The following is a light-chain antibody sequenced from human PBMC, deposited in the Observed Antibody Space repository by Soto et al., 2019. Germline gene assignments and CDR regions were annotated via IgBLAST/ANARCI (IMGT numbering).Light chain of an antibody. CDR3: QQYGSAPT. CDR2: GAS. V-gene: IGKV3-20*01. J-gene: IGKJ1*01. CDR1: QSVSSSY. Sequence: EIVLTQSPGTLSLSPGERATLSCRASQSVSSSYLAWYQQKPGQAPRLLIYGASSRATGIPDRFSGSGSGTYFTLTISRLEPEDFAVYYCQQYGSAPTFGQGTKVEIK.